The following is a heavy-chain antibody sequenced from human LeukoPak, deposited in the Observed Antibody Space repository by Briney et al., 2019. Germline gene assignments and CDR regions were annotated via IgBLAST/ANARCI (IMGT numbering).Heavy chain of an antibody. Sequence: GGSLRLSCADSGFTFSSYRMHWVRRAPGKGLVWVSRINSDGSRTNYVDSVKGRFTISRDNAKNTLYLQMNSLRAEDTAVYYCARCEYSASRCDYWGQGTLVTVSS. CDR1: GFTFSSYR. CDR3: ARCEYSASRCDY. J-gene: IGHJ4*02. V-gene: IGHV3-74*01. CDR2: INSDGSRT. D-gene: IGHD5-12*01.